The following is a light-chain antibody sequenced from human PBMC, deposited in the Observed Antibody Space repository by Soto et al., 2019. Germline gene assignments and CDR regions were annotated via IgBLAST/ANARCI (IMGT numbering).Light chain of an antibody. V-gene: IGLV6-57*04. J-gene: IGLJ2*01. CDR3: QSYDTSDLV. Sequence: NFMLTQPRSVSESPGKTVTISCTRDSGSFAGNSVQWYQQRPGSAPTTVIYEDDQRPSGVPNRFSGSIDSSSRSASLTISGLQAEDGADYYCQSYDTSDLVFGGGTKLTVL. CDR2: EDD. CDR1: SGSFAGNS.